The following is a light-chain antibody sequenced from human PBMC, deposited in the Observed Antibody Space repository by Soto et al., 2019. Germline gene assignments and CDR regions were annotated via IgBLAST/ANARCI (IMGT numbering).Light chain of an antibody. CDR2: GTS. J-gene: IGKJ1*01. Sequence: DIHMTQSPSTLSASVGDRVTITCRASQSISIWLAWYQQKPGRAPNLLIYGTSSLESGVPSRFSSSGSGTEFTLTISSLQPDDFATYYCQHSNYYSWTFGQGTKVESK. CDR3: QHSNYYSWT. CDR1: QSISIW. V-gene: IGKV1-5*03.